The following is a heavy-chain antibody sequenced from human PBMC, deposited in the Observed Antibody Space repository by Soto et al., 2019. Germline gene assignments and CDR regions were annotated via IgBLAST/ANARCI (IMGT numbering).Heavy chain of an antibody. CDR1: GGSISSYY. J-gene: IGHJ6*03. V-gene: IGHV4-59*01. Sequence: SETLSLTCTVSGGSISSYYWSWIRQPPGKGLEWIGYIYYSGSTNYNPSLKSRVTISVDTSKNQFSLKLSSVTAADTAVYYCVRASRGYDYYMDVWGKGTTVTVS. CDR2: IYYSGST. CDR3: VRASRGYDYYMDV.